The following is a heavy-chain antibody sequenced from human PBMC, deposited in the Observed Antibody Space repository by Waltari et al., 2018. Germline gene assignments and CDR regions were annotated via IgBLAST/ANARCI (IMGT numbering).Heavy chain of an antibody. J-gene: IGHJ4*02. Sequence: EVQLVQSGAEVKKPGESLRISCKASGYRFTSNWISWVRQIPGKGLEWMGKIDPRDSYTNYSPSFQGHVTFSVDKSISTAYLQWHSLRASDTAMYYCARRTDPGTYFDYWGQGALVTVSS. CDR2: IDPRDSYT. CDR1: GYRFTSNW. CDR3: ARRTDPGTYFDY. V-gene: IGHV5-10-1*03. D-gene: IGHD1-1*01.